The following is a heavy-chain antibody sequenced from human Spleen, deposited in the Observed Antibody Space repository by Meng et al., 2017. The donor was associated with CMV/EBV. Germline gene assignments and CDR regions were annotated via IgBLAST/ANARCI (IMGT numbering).Heavy chain of an antibody. J-gene: IGHJ5*02. V-gene: IGHV1-2*02. CDR3: ARVGDYYGSSYP. CDR1: GYTFTAHY. CDR2: IHPHRGDT. Sequence: ASVKVSCKASGYTFTAHYFHWVRQAPGQGLEWMGWIHPHRGDTNYAQQFQGRVTLTRDTSINTGYMELTRLTSDDTAVYYCARVGDYYGSSYPWGQGTLVTVSS. D-gene: IGHD3-10*01.